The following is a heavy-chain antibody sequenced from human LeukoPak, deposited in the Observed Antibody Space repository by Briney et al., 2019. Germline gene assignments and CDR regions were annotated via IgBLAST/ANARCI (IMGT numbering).Heavy chain of an antibody. CDR2: IKHDGSEK. CDR1: GFTFSSYW. V-gene: IGHV3-7*01. Sequence: GGSLRISCAASGFTFSSYWMSWGRQAPGKGLERVPNIKHDGSEKYYVDSVKGRFTISRDNAKNSLYLQRNSLRAEDTAVYYCARFVYDAFDIWGQGTMVTVSS. J-gene: IGHJ3*02. CDR3: ARFVYDAFDI.